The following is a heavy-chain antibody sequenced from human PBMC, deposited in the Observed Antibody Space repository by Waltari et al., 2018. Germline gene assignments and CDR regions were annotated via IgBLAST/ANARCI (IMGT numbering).Heavy chain of an antibody. D-gene: IGHD2-15*01. J-gene: IGHJ4*02. CDR2: IDQDGGEK. CDR1: GFPSSTYW. CDR3: AGGGGWLHDY. V-gene: IGHV3-7*03. Sequence: EVQLVESGGGLVQPGGSLRLSCTDSGFPSSTYWMNWVRQAPGKGVVWLASIDQDGGEKYYAESVKGRFTISRDSARNSLYLQMNSLRAEDTAVYYCAGGGGWLHDYWGQGTLVTVSS.